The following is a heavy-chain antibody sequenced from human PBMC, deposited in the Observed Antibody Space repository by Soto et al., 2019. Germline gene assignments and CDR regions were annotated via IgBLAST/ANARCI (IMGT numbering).Heavy chain of an antibody. D-gene: IGHD1-26*01. J-gene: IGHJ4*02. Sequence: SETLSLTCAASGASFSGFYWSWIRQSPGKGLEWIGEIDHSGITNHNTALKSRATMSVDTSKNQFSLKLRSVTAADTAVYYCARGVSVTLAVQGGAPDKNYFDSWSQGTLVTVSS. CDR1: GASFSGFY. CDR3: ARGVSVTLAVQGGAPDKNYFDS. V-gene: IGHV4-34*04. CDR2: IDHSGIT.